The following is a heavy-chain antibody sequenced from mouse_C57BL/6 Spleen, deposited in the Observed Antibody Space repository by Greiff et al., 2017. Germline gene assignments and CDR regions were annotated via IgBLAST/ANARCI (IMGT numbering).Heavy chain of an antibody. D-gene: IGHD2-5*01. J-gene: IGHJ1*03. CDR2: IYPGDGDT. CDR3: ARGGAYYSNYPWYFEV. V-gene: IGHV1-80*01. CDR1: GYAFSSYW. Sequence: QVQLKESGAELVKPGASVKISCKASGYAFSSYWMNWVKQRPGKGLEWIGQIYPGDGDTNNNGKFKGKGTLTADKSSITAYMQLSSLTSEDSAVYFCARGGAYYSNYPWYFEVWGTGTTVTVSS.